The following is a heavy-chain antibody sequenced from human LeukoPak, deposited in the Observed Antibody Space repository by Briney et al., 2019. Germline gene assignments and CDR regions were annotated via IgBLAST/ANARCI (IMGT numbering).Heavy chain of an antibody. D-gene: IGHD3-22*01. Sequence: GGSLRLSCAASGFTFSSYWMNWARQAPGKGLEWVASINHNGNVNYYVDSVKGRFTISRDNAKNSLYLQMNSLRAEDTALYYCVKDGDTSGYYANLDYWGQGTLVTVSS. J-gene: IGHJ4*02. CDR3: VKDGDTSGYYANLDY. CDR2: INHNGNVN. V-gene: IGHV3-7*03. CDR1: GFTFSSYW.